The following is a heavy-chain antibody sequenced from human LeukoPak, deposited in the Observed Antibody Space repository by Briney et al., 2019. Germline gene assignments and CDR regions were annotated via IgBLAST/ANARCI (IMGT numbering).Heavy chain of an antibody. CDR1: GGSFSGYY. J-gene: IGHJ6*02. D-gene: IGHD2-2*01. CDR2: INHSGST. Sequence: SETLSLTCAVYGGSFSGYYWGWIRQPPGKGLEWIGEINHSGSTNCNPSLKSRVTISVDTSKNQFSLKLSSVTAADTAVYYCARMPHYYGMDVWGQGTTVTVSS. V-gene: IGHV4-34*01. CDR3: ARMPHYYGMDV.